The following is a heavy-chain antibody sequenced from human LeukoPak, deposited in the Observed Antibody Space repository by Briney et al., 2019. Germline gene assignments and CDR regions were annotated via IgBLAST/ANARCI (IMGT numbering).Heavy chain of an antibody. CDR1: GFTFSSYA. J-gene: IGHJ4*02. D-gene: IGHD1-26*01. Sequence: PGGSLRLSCAASGFTFSSYAMHWVRQAPGKGLEWVAVISYDGSNKYYADSVKGRFTISRDNSKNTLYLQMNSLRAEDTAVYYCAKGRMGATPYYFDYWGQGTLVTVSS. V-gene: IGHV3-30-3*01. CDR3: AKGRMGATPYYFDY. CDR2: ISYDGSNK.